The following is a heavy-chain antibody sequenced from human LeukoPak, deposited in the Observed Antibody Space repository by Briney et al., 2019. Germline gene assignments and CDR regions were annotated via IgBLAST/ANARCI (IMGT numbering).Heavy chain of an antibody. J-gene: IGHJ4*02. CDR1: GFTFSSYG. V-gene: IGHV3-30*18. D-gene: IGHD4-11*01. CDR2: ISYDGSNK. CDR3: AKDRAPGGHDYSNLFDY. Sequence: GGSLRLSCAASGFTFSSYGMHWVRQALGKGLEWVAVISYDGSNKYYADSVKGRFTISRDNSKNTLYLQMNGLRAEDTAVYYCAKDRAPGGHDYSNLFDYWGQGTLVTVSS.